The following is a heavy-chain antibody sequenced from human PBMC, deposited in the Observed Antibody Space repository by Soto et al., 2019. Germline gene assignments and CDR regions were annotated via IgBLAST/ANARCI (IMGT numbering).Heavy chain of an antibody. D-gene: IGHD3-22*01. V-gene: IGHV5-51*01. J-gene: IGHJ4*02. Sequence: GESLKISCKVSGYSFSNYWVAWVRQMPGKGLEWMGIVFPGDSDTTYSPSFRGQVTISADKSISTAYLQWSSPKASDTAMYYCARARYYDSSGYFDYWGQGTLVTVSS. CDR2: VFPGDSDT. CDR3: ARARYYDSSGYFDY. CDR1: GYSFSNYW.